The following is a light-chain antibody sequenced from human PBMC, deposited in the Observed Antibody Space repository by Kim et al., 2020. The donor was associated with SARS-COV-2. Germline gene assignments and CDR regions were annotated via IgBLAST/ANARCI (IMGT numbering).Light chain of an antibody. Sequence: LSTGERAPLSHRVSQAGSSTYLAWSQQKPGHAPRLLISGASSRATGIPDRFSGSGSGTDFILTISRLEPEDFAVYYCQQYGSSPYTFGQGTKLEI. J-gene: IGKJ2*01. CDR1: QAGSSTY. CDR2: GAS. V-gene: IGKV3-20*01. CDR3: QQYGSSPYT.